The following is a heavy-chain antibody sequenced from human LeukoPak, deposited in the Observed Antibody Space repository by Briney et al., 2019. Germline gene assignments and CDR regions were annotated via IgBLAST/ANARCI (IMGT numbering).Heavy chain of an antibody. Sequence: PSETLSLTCAVYGGSFSGYYWSWIRQPPGKGLEWSGEINHSGSTNYNPSLKTRVTISVDTSKNQFSLKLSSVTAADTAVYYCARFRSGQFDYWGQGTLVTVSS. V-gene: IGHV4-34*01. CDR3: ARFRSGQFDY. J-gene: IGHJ4*02. CDR1: GGSFSGYY. CDR2: INHSGST.